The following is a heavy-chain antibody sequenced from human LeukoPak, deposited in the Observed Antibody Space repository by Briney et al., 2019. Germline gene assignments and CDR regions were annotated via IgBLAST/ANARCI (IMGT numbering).Heavy chain of an antibody. CDR1: GGSISSYY. J-gene: IGHJ4*02. V-gene: IGHV4-59*01. CDR3: ARDRGHIDY. D-gene: IGHD3-10*01. CDR2: IYYSGST. Sequence: PSETLSLTCTVSGGSISSYYWSWIRQPPGKGLEWIGYIYYSGSTYYNPSLKSRVTISVDTSKNQFSLKLSSVTAADTAVYYCARDRGHIDYWGQGTLVTVSS.